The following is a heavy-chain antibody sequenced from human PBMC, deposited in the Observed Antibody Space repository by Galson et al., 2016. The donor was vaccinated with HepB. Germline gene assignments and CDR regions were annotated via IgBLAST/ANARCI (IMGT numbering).Heavy chain of an antibody. CDR2: INAGNGNT. Sequence: SVKVSCRASGYTFISYAMHWVRQAPGQRLEWMGWINAGNGNTKYSQKFQGRVTITRDTSASTAYMEVSSLRSEDTAVYYCARGTVYYYDSSGYRSYYYYGMGVWGQGVLVTVS. V-gene: IGHV1-3*01. J-gene: IGHJ6*02. CDR3: ARGTVYYYDSSGYRSYYYYGMGV. CDR1: GYTFISYA. D-gene: IGHD3-22*01.